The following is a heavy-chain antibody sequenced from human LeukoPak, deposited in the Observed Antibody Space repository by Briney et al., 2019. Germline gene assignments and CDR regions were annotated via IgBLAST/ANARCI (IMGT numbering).Heavy chain of an antibody. J-gene: IGHJ4*02. CDR2: INHSGST. Sequence: SETLSLTCAVYGGAFSGYYWSWIRQPPGKGLEWIGEINHSGSTDYNPSLKSRVTISVDTSKNQFSLKLSSVTAADTAVYYCARDQVGVGASYFDYWGQGTLVTVSS. D-gene: IGHD1-26*01. V-gene: IGHV4-34*01. CDR1: GGAFSGYY. CDR3: ARDQVGVGASYFDY.